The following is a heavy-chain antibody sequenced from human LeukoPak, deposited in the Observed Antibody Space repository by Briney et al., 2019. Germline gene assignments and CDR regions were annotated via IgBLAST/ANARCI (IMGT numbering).Heavy chain of an antibody. CDR1: GGTFSSYA. Sequence: SVKVPCKASGGTFSSYAISWVRQAPGQGLEWMGRIIPILGIANYAQKFQGRVTITADKSTSTAYMELSSLRSEDTAVYYCARPIAVAGTDYYGMDVWGQGTTVTVSS. CDR3: ARPIAVAGTDYYGMDV. J-gene: IGHJ6*02. CDR2: IIPILGIA. V-gene: IGHV1-69*04. D-gene: IGHD6-19*01.